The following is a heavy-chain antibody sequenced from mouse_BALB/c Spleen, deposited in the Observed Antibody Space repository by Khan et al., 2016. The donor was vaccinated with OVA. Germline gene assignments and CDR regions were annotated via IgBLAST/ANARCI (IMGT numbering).Heavy chain of an antibody. V-gene: IGHV1-20*02. CDR2: INPHIGET. CDR1: GYSFTGYF. Sequence: EVQLQESGPELVKPGASVKISCKASGYSFTGYFMNWVMQSHGKSLEWIGRINPHIGETFYNQKFKGKATLTVDESSSTDHLELRSLASEDAAVYYCARTYGSDFDNWGQGTTLTVSS. J-gene: IGHJ2*01. CDR3: ARTYGSDFDN. D-gene: IGHD1-1*01.